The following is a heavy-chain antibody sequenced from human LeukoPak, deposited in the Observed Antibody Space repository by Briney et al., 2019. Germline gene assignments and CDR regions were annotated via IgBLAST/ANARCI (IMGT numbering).Heavy chain of an antibody. J-gene: IGHJ4*02. CDR2: IYHSGST. CDR1: GYSISSGYY. Sequence: SETLSLTCTVSGYSISSGYYWGWIRQPPGKGLEWIGSIYHSGSTYYNPSLKSRVTISVDTSKNQFSLKLSSVTAADTAVYYCARGPYGSGDYWGQGTLVTVSS. D-gene: IGHD3-10*01. CDR3: ARGPYGSGDY. V-gene: IGHV4-38-2*02.